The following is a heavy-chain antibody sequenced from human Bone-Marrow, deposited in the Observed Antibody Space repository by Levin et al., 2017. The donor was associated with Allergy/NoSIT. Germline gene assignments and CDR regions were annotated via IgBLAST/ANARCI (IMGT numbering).Heavy chain of an antibody. CDR2: VNNGNNP. CDR1: GFSIRSFA. D-gene: IGHD6-19*01. CDR3: AKASPARGWQTFEH. J-gene: IGHJ4*02. Sequence: GGSLRLSCAASGFSIRSFAMSWVRQGPGKGLEWVASVNNGNNPYYADSVKGRFTVSRDTSQNMFYLQMTSLRADDTAKYYCAKASPARGWQTFEHWGQGIMVAVSS. V-gene: IGHV3-23*01.